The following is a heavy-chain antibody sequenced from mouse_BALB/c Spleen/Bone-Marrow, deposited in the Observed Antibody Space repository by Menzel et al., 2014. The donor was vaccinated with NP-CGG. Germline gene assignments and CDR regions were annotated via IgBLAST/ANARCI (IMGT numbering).Heavy chain of an antibody. J-gene: IGHJ1*01. Sequence: QVQLQQSGTELVKPGASVKLSCKTSGYTFTSYWIQWVKQRPGQGLGWIGEIFPGTGTTYYNEKFKGKATLTIDTSSSTAYMQLSSLTSEDSAVYFCARRANGNVGGSYWYFDVWGAGTTVTVSS. V-gene: IGHV1S132*01. CDR2: IFPGTGTT. CDR1: GYTFTSYW. CDR3: ARRANGNVGGSYWYFDV. D-gene: IGHD2-1*01.